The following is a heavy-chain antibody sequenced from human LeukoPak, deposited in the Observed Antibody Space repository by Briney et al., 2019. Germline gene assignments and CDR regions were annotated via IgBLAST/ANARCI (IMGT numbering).Heavy chain of an antibody. D-gene: IGHD6-6*01. V-gene: IGHV3-53*01. CDR3: ARGSSSRYYYYYMDV. Sequence: GGSLRLSCAASGFTVSSNYMSWVRQAPGKGLEWVSVIYSGGSTYYADSVKGRFTISRDNSKNTLYLQMNSLRAEDTAVYCCARGSSSRYYYYYMDVWGKGTTVTVSS. CDR1: GFTVSSNY. CDR2: IYSGGST. J-gene: IGHJ6*03.